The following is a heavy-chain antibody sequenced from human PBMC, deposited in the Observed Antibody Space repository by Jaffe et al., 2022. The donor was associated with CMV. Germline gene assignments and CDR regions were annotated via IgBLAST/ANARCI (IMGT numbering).Heavy chain of an antibody. CDR1: GGSFSGYY. V-gene: IGHV4-34*01. D-gene: IGHD6-13*01. CDR2: INHSGST. CDR3: ARASEQPPAQPSHFDY. Sequence: QVQLQQWGAGLLKPSETLSLTCAVYGGSFSGYYWSWIRQPPGKGLEWIGEINHSGSTNYNPSLKSRVTISVDTSKNQFSLKLSSVTAADTAVYYCARASEQPPAQPSHFDYWGQGTLVTVSS. J-gene: IGHJ4*02.